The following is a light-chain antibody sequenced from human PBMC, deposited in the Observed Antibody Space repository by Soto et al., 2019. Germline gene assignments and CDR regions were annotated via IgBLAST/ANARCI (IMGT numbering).Light chain of an antibody. CDR1: QSVTTY. CDR2: AAS. Sequence: DFQMTQSPSSLSASVGDRVTITCRASQSVTTYLNWYQQRPGKAPNLLIYAASNLQNGVPSRFNCSGSGTDFTLTISGLQPEDSATYFCQQTYSIPPLTFGGGTKVQIK. J-gene: IGKJ4*01. V-gene: IGKV1-39*01. CDR3: QQTYSIPPLT.